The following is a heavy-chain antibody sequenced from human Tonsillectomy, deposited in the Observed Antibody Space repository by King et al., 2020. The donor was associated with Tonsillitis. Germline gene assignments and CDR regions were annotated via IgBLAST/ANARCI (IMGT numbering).Heavy chain of an antibody. Sequence: VQLVESGGGVIQPGRSLRLSCAASGFAFKNYAMHWVRQAPGKGLEWVSVISHDGGHKKYADSVKGRFAISRDNSKNTFYLEMTNLRPDDTAVYFCARGFGLAWLDPWGQGTLVTVSS. CDR3: ARGFGLAWLDP. D-gene: IGHD3-10*01. CDR1: GFAFKNYA. CDR2: ISHDGGHK. J-gene: IGHJ5*02. V-gene: IGHV3-30*09.